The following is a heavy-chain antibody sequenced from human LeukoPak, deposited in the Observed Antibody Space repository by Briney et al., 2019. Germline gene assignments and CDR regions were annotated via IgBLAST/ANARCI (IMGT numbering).Heavy chain of an antibody. D-gene: IGHD3-10*01. CDR2: FDPEDGET. V-gene: IGHV1-24*01. CDR1: GYTLTELS. J-gene: IGHJ4*02. Sequence: GASVKVSCKVSGYTLTELSMHWVRQAPGKGLEWMGGFDPEDGETIYAQKFQGRVTMTEDTSTDTAYMELSSLRSEDTAVYYCATAPITMVRVLGYYFDYWGQGTLVTVSS. CDR3: ATAPITMVRVLGYYFDY.